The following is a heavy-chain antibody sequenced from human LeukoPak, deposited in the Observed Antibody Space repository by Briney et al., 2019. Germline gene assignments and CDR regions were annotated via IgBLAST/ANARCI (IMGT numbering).Heavy chain of an antibody. CDR3: ARGGAYCGGDCYSGNDAFDI. J-gene: IGHJ3*02. CDR1: GYTFTSYD. V-gene: IGHV1-8*03. Sequence: ASVKVSCKASGYTFTSYDINWVRQATGQGLEWMGWMNPNSGNTGYAQKFQGRVTITRNTSISTAYMELSSLRSEDTAVYYCARGGAYCGGDCYSGNDAFDIWGQGTMVTVSS. D-gene: IGHD2-21*02. CDR2: MNPNSGNT.